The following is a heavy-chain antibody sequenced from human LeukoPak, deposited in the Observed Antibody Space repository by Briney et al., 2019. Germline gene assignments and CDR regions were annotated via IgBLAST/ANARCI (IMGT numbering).Heavy chain of an antibody. J-gene: IGHJ5*02. CDR2: IYYSGST. Sequence: SETLSLTCTVSGGSISSSSYYWGWIRQPPGKGLEWIGSIYYSGSTYYNPSLKSRVTISVDTSKNQFSLKLSSVTAADTAVYYCARALRVTWFDPWGQGTLVTVSS. D-gene: IGHD2-21*02. V-gene: IGHV4-39*01. CDR1: GGSISSSSYY. CDR3: ARALRVTWFDP.